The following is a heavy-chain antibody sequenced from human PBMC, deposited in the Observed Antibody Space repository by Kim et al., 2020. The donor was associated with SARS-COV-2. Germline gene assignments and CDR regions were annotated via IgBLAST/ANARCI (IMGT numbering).Heavy chain of an antibody. CDR3: AKNLGVAAPPFYYYGMDV. CDR1: GFPFRSYA. CDR2: IGGGGANI. Sequence: GGSLRLSCVASGFPFRSYAMSWVRQAPGKGLEWVPTIGGGGANINYADSVKGRFTISRDTSKNTVYLQMNSLRADDTAVYYCAKNLGVAAPPFYYYGMDVWGQGTTVTVSS. V-gene: IGHV3-23*01. D-gene: IGHD6-19*01. J-gene: IGHJ6*02.